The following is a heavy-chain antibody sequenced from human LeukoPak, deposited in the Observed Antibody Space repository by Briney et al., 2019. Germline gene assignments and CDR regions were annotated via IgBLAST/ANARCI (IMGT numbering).Heavy chain of an antibody. J-gene: IGHJ4*02. V-gene: IGHV3-48*03. CDR1: GFTFSSNE. Sequence: GGSLRLSCAASGFTFSSNEMNWVRQAPGKGLEWLSYISSGGSKIYYADFVKGRFTISRDNAKNSLYLQLNSLRAEDTAVYYCARDGVQGAPRGGYFDYWGQGILVTVSS. CDR2: ISSGGSKI. CDR3: ARDGVQGAPRGGYFDY. D-gene: IGHD3-10*01.